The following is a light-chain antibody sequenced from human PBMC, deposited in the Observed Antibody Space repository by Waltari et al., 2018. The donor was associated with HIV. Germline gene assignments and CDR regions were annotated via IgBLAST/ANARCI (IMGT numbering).Light chain of an antibody. J-gene: IGKJ3*01. CDR3: QQYKSSAEFT. Sequence: AIRMTQYPSTISASIGDRVSITCRASQDINYSLAWYQQKPGRAPNLLIYGASTLHTGVPSRFSGSGSGTYFTLSINCLQAEDFATYYCQQYKSSAEFTFGPGTKVDFK. CDR1: QDINYS. V-gene: IGKV1-8*01. CDR2: GAS.